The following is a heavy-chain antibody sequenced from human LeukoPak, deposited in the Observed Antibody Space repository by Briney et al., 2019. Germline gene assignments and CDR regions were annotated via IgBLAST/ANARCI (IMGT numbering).Heavy chain of an antibody. Sequence: GASVKVSCKASGFTFTSSAMHWVRQAPGKGLEWMGGFDPEDGETIYAQKFQGRVTMTEDTSTDTAYMELSSLRSEDTAVYYCATLTTHFDYWGQGTLVTVSS. CDR2: FDPEDGET. CDR3: ATLTTHFDY. CDR1: GFTFTSSA. J-gene: IGHJ4*02. V-gene: IGHV1-24*01. D-gene: IGHD3-9*01.